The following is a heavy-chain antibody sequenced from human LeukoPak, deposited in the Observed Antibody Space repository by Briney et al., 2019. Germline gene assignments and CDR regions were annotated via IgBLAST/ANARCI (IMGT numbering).Heavy chain of an antibody. J-gene: IGHJ4*02. CDR3: AKAVSHSYFDF. V-gene: IGHV3-53*01. Sequence: GGSLRLSCAASGFTVSSNYMSWVRQAPGKGLEWVSVIYTSGSTYYTDSVKGRFTISRDNSKNTLYLQMNSLRAEDTALYFCAKAVSHSYFDFWGQGTLVTVSA. D-gene: IGHD6-19*01. CDR1: GFTVSSNY. CDR2: IYTSGST.